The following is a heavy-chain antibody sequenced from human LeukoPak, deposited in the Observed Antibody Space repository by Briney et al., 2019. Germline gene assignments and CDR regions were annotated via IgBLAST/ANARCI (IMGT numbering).Heavy chain of an antibody. Sequence: GGSLRLSCAASGFAFSTYSMTWVRQAPGKGLEGVANINHNKSERHYVASVKGRFTISRDNAKDSLYLQINSLSAEDTAVYYCVRAPRYYYDSSGYSTGYYFDYWGQGTLVTVSS. CDR3: VRAPRYYYDSSGYSTGYYFDY. V-gene: IGHV3-7*01. CDR1: GFAFSTYS. J-gene: IGHJ4*02. CDR2: INHNKSER. D-gene: IGHD3-22*01.